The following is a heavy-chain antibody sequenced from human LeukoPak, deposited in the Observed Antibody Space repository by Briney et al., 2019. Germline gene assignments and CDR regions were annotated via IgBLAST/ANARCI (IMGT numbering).Heavy chain of an antibody. CDR3: AREGPIVVVPAADLYQDYYYYGMDV. J-gene: IGHJ6*02. Sequence: GGSLRLSCAASGFTFSSYSMNWVRQAPGKGLEWVSSISSSSSYIYYADSVKGRFTISRDNAKNSLYLQMNSLRAEDTAVYYCAREGPIVVVPAADLYQDYYYYGMDVWGQGTTVTVSS. D-gene: IGHD2-2*01. CDR1: GFTFSSYS. CDR2: ISSSSSYI. V-gene: IGHV3-21*01.